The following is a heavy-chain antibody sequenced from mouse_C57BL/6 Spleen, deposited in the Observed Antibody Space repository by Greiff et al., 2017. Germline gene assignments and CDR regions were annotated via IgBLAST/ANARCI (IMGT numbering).Heavy chain of an antibody. V-gene: IGHV5-17*01. Sequence: EVQVVESGGGLVKPGGSLKLSCAASGFTFSDYGMHWVRQAPEKGLEWVAYISSGSSTIYYADTVKGRFTFSRDNAKNTRFLQMTSLRSEDTAMYYCERYYYGPYAIDYWGQGTSVTVSS. CDR1: GFTFSDYG. J-gene: IGHJ4*01. CDR3: ERYYYGPYAIDY. CDR2: ISSGSSTI. D-gene: IGHD1-1*01.